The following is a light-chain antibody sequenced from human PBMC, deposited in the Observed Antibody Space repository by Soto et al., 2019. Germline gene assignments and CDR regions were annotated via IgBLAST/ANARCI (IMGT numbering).Light chain of an antibody. CDR1: QSISIW. CDR2: KTS. J-gene: IGKJ1*01. V-gene: IGKV1-5*03. Sequence: DLHMTQSPSTLSASVGDRVTITCRASQSISIWLAWYQQKPGKAPNLLIYKTSSLESGVPSRFSGSGSGTEFTLTISSLQPDDFAXYYCQHYNDYSWTFGQGTKVEIK. CDR3: QHYNDYSWT.